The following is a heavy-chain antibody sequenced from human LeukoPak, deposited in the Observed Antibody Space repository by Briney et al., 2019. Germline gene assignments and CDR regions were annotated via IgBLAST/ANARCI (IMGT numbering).Heavy chain of an antibody. CDR3: ASGECSGGSCYALAGY. J-gene: IGHJ4*02. V-gene: IGHV1-46*01. Sequence: ASVKVSCKASGYTFTSYYMHWVRQAPGQGLEWMGIINPSGGSTSYAQKFQGRVTMTRGTSTSTVYMELSSLRSEDTAVYYCASGECSGGSCYALAGYWGQGTLVTVSS. CDR1: GYTFTSYY. CDR2: INPSGGST. D-gene: IGHD2-15*01.